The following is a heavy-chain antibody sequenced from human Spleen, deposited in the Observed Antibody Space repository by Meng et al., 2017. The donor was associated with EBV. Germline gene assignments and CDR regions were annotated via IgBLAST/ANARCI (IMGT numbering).Heavy chain of an antibody. D-gene: IGHD1-26*01. J-gene: IGHJ4*02. CDR2: TYYRSKWNN. Sequence: QAGPGLVNPSQTLSLTCALSGDNVSNSSVAWNWIRQSPSRGLEWLSRTYYRSKWNNDYAISVRSRITVNAETSKNQISLHLTSVTPEDAAVYFCARGQSSKRAIDYWGQGTLVTVSS. CDR1: GDNVSNSSVA. CDR3: ARGQSSKRAIDY. V-gene: IGHV6-1*01.